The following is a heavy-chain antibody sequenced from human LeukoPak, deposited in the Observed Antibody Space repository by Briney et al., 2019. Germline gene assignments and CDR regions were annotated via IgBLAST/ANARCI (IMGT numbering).Heavy chain of an antibody. J-gene: IGHJ4*02. Sequence: PGGSLRLSCAASGFTFSSYGMHWVRQAPGKGLDWVAFIRYDGSNKYYADSVKGRFTISRDNSKNTLYLQMNSLRAEDTAVYYCAKLATVTTSHFDYWGQGTLVTVSS. V-gene: IGHV3-30*02. CDR3: AKLATVTTSHFDY. D-gene: IGHD4-11*01. CDR1: GFTFSSYG. CDR2: IRYDGSNK.